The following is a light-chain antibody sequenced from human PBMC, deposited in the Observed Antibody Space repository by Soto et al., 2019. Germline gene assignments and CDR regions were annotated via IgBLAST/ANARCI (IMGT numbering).Light chain of an antibody. CDR2: DAS. V-gene: IGKV3-11*01. J-gene: IGKJ3*01. CDR1: QSISSY. CDR3: QQLYNWPLT. Sequence: EIVLTQSPGTLSLSPGERATLSCRASQSISSYLAWYQQKPGQAPRLLIYDASNRATGIPARFSGSGSGTDFTLTISSLAPEDFAIYYCQQLYNWPLTFGPGTKVDIK.